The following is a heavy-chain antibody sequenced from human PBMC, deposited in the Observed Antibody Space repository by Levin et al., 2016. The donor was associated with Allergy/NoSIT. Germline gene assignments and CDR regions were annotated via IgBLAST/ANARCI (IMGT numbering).Heavy chain of an antibody. CDR1: GFSFSNFG. J-gene: IGHJ6*02. CDR3: ARDYEPLAGYTYGDYYYAMDV. CDR2: IWYDGSNK. V-gene: IGHV3-33*01. D-gene: IGHD5-18*01. Sequence: GESLKISCVGSGFSFSNFGMHWVRQAPGKGLEWLANIWYDGSNKYYADSVKGRFTISRNNSKNTLYLQMHSLRAEDTAVYYCARDYEPLAGYTYGDYYYAMDVWGQGTTVTVSS.